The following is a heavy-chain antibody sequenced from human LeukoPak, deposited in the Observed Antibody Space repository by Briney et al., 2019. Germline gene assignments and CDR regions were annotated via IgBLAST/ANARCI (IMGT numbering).Heavy chain of an antibody. J-gene: IGHJ2*01. CDR2: IYYSGST. D-gene: IGHD3-3*01. V-gene: IGHV4-59*01. Sequence: PSETLSLTCTVSGGSISSYYWSWIRQPPGKGLEWIGYIYYSGSTNYNPSLKSRVTISVDTSKNQFSLKLSSVTAADTAVYYCARDRTLINDFWSGYSPYWYFDLWGRGTLVTVSS. CDR1: GGSISSYY. CDR3: ARDRTLINDFWSGYSPYWYFDL.